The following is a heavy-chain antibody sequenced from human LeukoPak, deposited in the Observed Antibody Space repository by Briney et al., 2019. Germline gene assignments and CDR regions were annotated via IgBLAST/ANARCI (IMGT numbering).Heavy chain of an antibody. CDR3: ARDGLGYCSSTSCYYYYYYMDV. CDR1: GYTFTGYY. CDR2: INPNSGGT. J-gene: IGHJ6*03. D-gene: IGHD2-2*01. V-gene: IGHV1-2*02. Sequence: ASVKVSCKASGYTFTGYYMHWVRQAPGQGLEWMGWINPNSGGTNYAQKFQGRVTMTRDTSISTAYMELSRLRSDDTAVYYCARDGLGYCSSTSCYYYYYYMDVWGKGTTVTVSS.